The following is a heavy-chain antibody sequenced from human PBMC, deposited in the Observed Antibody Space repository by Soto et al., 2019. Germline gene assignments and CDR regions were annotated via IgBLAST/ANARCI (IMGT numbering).Heavy chain of an antibody. CDR1: GYTFTSYG. Sequence: ASVKVSCKASGYTFTSYGISWVRQAPGQGLEWMGWISAYNGNTNYAQKLQGRVTMTTDTSTSTAYMELRSLRSDDTAVYYCARDGKYYDFWSGYYTGDYYYGMDVWGQGTPVTVSS. CDR3: ARDGKYYDFWSGYYTGDYYYGMDV. CDR2: ISAYNGNT. D-gene: IGHD3-3*01. V-gene: IGHV1-18*04. J-gene: IGHJ6*02.